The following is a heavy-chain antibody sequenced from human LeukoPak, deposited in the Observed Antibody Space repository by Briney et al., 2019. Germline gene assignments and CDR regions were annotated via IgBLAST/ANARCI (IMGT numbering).Heavy chain of an antibody. J-gene: IGHJ5*02. CDR3: ARNGRLHDNSSSWFDP. CDR2: IYYSAST. D-gene: IGHD4-11*01. V-gene: IGHV4-59*01. Sequence: KSSETLSLTCTVSGGSIGTYFWXXIRQPPXKGLXXXXXIYYSASTNYNPSLKSRVNISIDTSKNQFSLKLSSVAAADTALYYCARNGRLHDNSSSWFDPWSQGILVTVSS. CDR1: GGSIGTYF.